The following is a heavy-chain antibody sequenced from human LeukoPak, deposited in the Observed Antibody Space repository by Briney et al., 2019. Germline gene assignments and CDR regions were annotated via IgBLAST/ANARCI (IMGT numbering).Heavy chain of an antibody. D-gene: IGHD3-10*01. CDR3: ARDNYGSGKGFDP. V-gene: IGHV4-34*01. Sequence: SETLSLTCAVYGGSFSGYYWSWIRQPPGKGLEWIGEINHSGSTNYNPSLKSRVTISVDTSKNQFSLKLSSVTAADTAVYYCARDNYGSGKGFDPWGQGTLVTVSS. CDR1: GGSFSGYY. CDR2: INHSGST. J-gene: IGHJ5*02.